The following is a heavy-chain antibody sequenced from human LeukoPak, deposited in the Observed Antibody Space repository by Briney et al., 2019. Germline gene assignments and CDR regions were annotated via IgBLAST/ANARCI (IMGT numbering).Heavy chain of an antibody. D-gene: IGHD6-13*01. CDR2: INQSGST. CDR3: ARGRRTIAAVAGRRYDYGMDV. CDR1: GGSFSGYY. Sequence: SETLSLTCAVYGGSFSGYYWSWIRQPPGKGLEWIGEINQSGSTNYNPSLKSRVTISVDTFKNQFSLKLSSVTAADTAAYYCARGRRTIAAVAGRRYDYGMDVGGQGTTVTVSS. J-gene: IGHJ6*02. V-gene: IGHV4-34*01.